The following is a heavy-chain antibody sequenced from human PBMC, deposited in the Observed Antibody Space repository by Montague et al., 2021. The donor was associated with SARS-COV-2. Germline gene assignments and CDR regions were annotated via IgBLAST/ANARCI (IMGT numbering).Heavy chain of an antibody. D-gene: IGHD3-16*01. CDR2: NYHTGRT. Sequence: SETLSLTCVVAGDSISTDNWRTWVRLPAGKGLGRGGENYHTGRTKYKPSHMSRVSMSADKSWNLFSLRLTSATAADTAIYYGAREGGGGSDLAYWGQGTLVTVSS. CDR1: GDSISTDNW. J-gene: IGHJ4*02. V-gene: IGHV4-4*02. CDR3: AREGGGGSDLAY.